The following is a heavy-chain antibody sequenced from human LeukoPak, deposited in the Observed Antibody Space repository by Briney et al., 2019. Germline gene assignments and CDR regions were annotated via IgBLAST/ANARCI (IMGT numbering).Heavy chain of an antibody. CDR3: ARLVTGATNWFDP. CDR1: GGSISSYY. CDR2: IYNSGT. Sequence: SETLSLTCSLSGGSISSYYWTWIRQPPGKGLEWIGYIYNSGTNYNPSLKSRVTIPVDTSKNQFSLKLNSVTATDTAMYYCARLVTGATNWFDPWGQGTLVTVSS. D-gene: IGHD1-20*01. J-gene: IGHJ5*02. V-gene: IGHV4-59*08.